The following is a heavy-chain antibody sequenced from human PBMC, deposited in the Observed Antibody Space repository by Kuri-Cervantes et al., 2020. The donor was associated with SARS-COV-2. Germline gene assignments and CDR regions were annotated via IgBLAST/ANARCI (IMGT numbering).Heavy chain of an antibody. CDR2: ILYDGSNK. CDR3: ARSSGQIFYYYGMDV. D-gene: IGHD2-15*01. V-gene: IGHV3-33*08. J-gene: IGHJ6*02. Sequence: LSLTWGASGFTFSSYGMHWVRQAPGKGLGWVVVILYDGSNKYYADSVKGRFTISRDNSKNTLYLQMNSLRAEDTAVYYCARSSGQIFYYYGMDVWGQGTTVTVSS. CDR1: GFTFSSYG.